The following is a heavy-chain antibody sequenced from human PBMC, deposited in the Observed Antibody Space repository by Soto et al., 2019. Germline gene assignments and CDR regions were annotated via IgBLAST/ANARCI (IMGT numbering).Heavy chain of an antibody. D-gene: IGHD3-22*01. Sequence: GGSLRLSCAASGFTVSSIYMSWVRQAPGKGLEWVAVIWYDGSNKYYADSVKGRFTISRDNSKNTLYLQMNSLRAEDTAVYYCAKALLYIVVFDYWGQGTLVTVSS. J-gene: IGHJ4*02. CDR1: GFTVSSIY. CDR2: IWYDGSNK. CDR3: AKALLYIVVFDY. V-gene: IGHV3-33*06.